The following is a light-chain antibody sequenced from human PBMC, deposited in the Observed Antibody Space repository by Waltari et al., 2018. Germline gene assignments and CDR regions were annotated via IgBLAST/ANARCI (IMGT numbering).Light chain of an antibody. CDR1: QTLLYSSNNKNY. Sequence: DIVMTQSPDSLAVSLGERAIINCKSSQTLLYSSNNKNYLAWYQQKPGQPPKLLIYWASARESGVPDRFSGSGSGTDFTLTISSLQAEDVAVYYCQQYYSTPPTFGQGTRLEIK. J-gene: IGKJ5*01. CDR2: WAS. V-gene: IGKV4-1*01. CDR3: QQYYSTPPT.